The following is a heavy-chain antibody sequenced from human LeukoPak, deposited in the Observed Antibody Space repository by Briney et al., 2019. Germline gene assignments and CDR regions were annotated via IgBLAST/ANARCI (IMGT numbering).Heavy chain of an antibody. Sequence: GGSLRLSCAASGFAFSRYWMTWIRQAPVRGLEWVASIKSDLSEIYYVDSVKGRFTISRDNAKNSLYLQMDSLRAEDTAVYYCARSWLIVGATPPTDVWGQGTLVTVSS. V-gene: IGHV3-7*01. D-gene: IGHD1-26*01. CDR1: GFAFSRYW. J-gene: IGHJ4*02. CDR2: IKSDLSEI. CDR3: ARSWLIVGATPPTDV.